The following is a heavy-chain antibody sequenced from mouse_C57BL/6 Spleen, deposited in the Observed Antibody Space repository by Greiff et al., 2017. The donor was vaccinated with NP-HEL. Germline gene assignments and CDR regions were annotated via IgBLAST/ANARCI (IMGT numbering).Heavy chain of an antibody. D-gene: IGHD2-2*01. J-gene: IGHJ4*01. V-gene: IGHV1-18*01. CDR2: INPNNGGT. Sequence: VQLKQSGPELVKPGASVKIPCKASGYTFTDYNMDWVKQSHGKSLEWIGDINPNNGGTIYNQKFKGKATLTVDKSSSTAYMELRSLTSEDTAVYYCARRGLRRGYAMDYWGQGTSVTVSS. CDR1: GYTFTDYN. CDR3: ARRGLRRGYAMDY.